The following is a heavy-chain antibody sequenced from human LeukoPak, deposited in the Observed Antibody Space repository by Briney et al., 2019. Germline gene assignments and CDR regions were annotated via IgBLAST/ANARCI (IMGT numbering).Heavy chain of an antibody. CDR2: IYHSGST. J-gene: IGHJ4*02. CDR1: GGSISSGGYS. Sequence: SETPSLTCAVSGGSISSGGYSWSWIRQPPGKGLEWIGYIYHSGSTYYNPSLKSRVTISVDRSKNQFSLKLSSVTAADTAVYYCARVRITMVRGVKGHYFDYWGQGTLVTVSS. D-gene: IGHD3-10*01. CDR3: ARVRITMVRGVKGHYFDY. V-gene: IGHV4-30-2*01.